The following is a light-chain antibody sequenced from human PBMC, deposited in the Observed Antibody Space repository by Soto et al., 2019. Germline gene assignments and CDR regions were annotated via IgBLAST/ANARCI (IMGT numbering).Light chain of an antibody. CDR3: QQYNNWQWT. J-gene: IGKJ1*01. CDR2: GAS. CDR1: QSVSSN. Sequence: EIVLTQSQATLSVSPGERATLSCRASQSVSSNLAWYQQKPGQAPRLLIYGASTRATGIPARFSGSGSGTEFTLTISSLQSEDFAVYYCQQYNNWQWTFGQGTKVDI. V-gene: IGKV3-15*01.